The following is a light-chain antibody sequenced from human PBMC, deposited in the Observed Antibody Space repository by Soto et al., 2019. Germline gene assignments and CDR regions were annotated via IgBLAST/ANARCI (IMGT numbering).Light chain of an antibody. CDR2: KSS. V-gene: IGKV1-5*03. J-gene: IGKJ1*01. Sequence: DIQMTQSPSTLSASVGDRVTITCRASQSLNSWLAWYQHKPGKAPKLLIYKSSILASGVPSRFSGSDSGPEFTLTISSLQPDDFATYYCQHYIGYSGMFGQGTKVDIK. CDR1: QSLNSW. CDR3: QHYIGYSGM.